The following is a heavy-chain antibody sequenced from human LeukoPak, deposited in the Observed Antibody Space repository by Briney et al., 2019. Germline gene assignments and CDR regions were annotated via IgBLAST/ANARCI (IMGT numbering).Heavy chain of an antibody. V-gene: IGHV1-69*05. CDR1: GGTFSSYA. J-gene: IGHJ5*02. Sequence: SVKVSCKASGGTFSSYAISWVRQAPGQGLEWMGRIIPIFGTANYAQKFQGRVTITTDESTSTAYMELSSLRSEDTAVYYCATRESGSYLNWFDPWGQETLVTVSS. CDR3: ATRESGSYLNWFDP. D-gene: IGHD1-26*01. CDR2: IIPIFGTA.